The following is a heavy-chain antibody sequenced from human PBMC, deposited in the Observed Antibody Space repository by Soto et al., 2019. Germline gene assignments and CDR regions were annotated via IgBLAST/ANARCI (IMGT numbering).Heavy chain of an antibody. J-gene: IGHJ4*02. V-gene: IGHV1-69*01. CDR3: ARDRGDCSGGSCHSFDY. CDR2: IRPIFGTA. CDR1: GGTFSSYA. D-gene: IGHD2-15*01. Sequence: QVQLVQSGAEVKKPGSSVKVSCKASGGTFSSYAISWVRQAHGQVLEWMGGIRPIFGTANYAQKYQGRVTIPADESTITAYMELSSLRSEDTALYYCARDRGDCSGGSCHSFDYWGQGTLVTVSS.